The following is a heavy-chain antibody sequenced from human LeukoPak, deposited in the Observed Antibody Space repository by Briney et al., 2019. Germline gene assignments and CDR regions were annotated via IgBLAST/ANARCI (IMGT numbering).Heavy chain of an antibody. V-gene: IGHV1-2*02. J-gene: IGHJ6*03. CDR1: GYIFIVHY. CDR2: ISPNSGGT. D-gene: IGHD5-12*01. Sequence: ASVRVSCKASGYIFIVHYIHWVRQAPGQGLEWMGWISPNSGGTNYAQTFQGRVTMTRDTSMSTVYMELSSLRSDDTAVYYCARDHSVATSGRGYDYYMDVWGKGTTVTVSS. CDR3: ARDHSVATSGRGYDYYMDV.